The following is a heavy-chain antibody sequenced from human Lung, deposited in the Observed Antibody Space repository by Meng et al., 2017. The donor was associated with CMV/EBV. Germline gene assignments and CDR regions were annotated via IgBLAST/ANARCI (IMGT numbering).Heavy chain of an antibody. V-gene: IGHV1-2*02. J-gene: IGHJ3*02. CDR1: GYTFTGYY. CDR2: INSKIGDA. Sequence: ASVKVSXTASGYTFTGYYLHWVRQAPGQGLEWMGWINSKIGDANYTQKFQGGVTVTRDTSISTAYMELKRLTYDDTAVYFCARKVFRASDAFDIWGQGPMVTVSS. CDR3: ARKVFRASDAFDI.